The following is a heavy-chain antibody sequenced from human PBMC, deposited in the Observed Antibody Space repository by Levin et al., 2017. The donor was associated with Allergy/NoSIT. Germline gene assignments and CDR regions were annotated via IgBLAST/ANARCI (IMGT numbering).Heavy chain of an antibody. CDR1: GGTFSSYA. D-gene: IGHD6-13*01. J-gene: IGHJ1*01. Sequence: KISCKASGGTFSSYAISWVRQAPGQGLEWMGGIIPIFGTANYAQKFQGRVTITADKSTSTAYMELSSLRSEDTAVYYCAREYSSSWYRYFQHWGQGTLVTVSS. CDR3: AREYSSSWYRYFQH. CDR2: IIPIFGTA. V-gene: IGHV1-69*06.